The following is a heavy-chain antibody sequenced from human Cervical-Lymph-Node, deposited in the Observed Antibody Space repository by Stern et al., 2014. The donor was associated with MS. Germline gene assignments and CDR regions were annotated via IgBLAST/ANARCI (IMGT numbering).Heavy chain of an antibody. CDR3: ARDLVLLVGSQTYYSGLDV. CDR2: IRWNSDSV. CDR1: GFPFNEYV. Sequence: EVQLVESGGDLVQPGGSLRLSCAASGFPFNEYVIHWVRQAPEKGLEWGSGIRWNSDSVAYADSVKGRFTISRDNAKNSVYLQMDSLRREDTALYYCARDLVLLVGSQTYYSGLDVWGQGTMVTVSS. D-gene: IGHD3-10*01. V-gene: IGHV3-9*01. J-gene: IGHJ6*02.